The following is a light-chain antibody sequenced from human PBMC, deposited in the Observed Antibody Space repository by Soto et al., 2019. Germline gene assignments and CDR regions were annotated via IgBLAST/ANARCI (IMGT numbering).Light chain of an antibody. CDR1: QSLLHSNGYNY. Sequence: DIVMTQSPLSLPVTPGEPASISCRSVQSLLHSNGYNYLDWYLQKPGQSPQLLIYLGSNRSSGVPDRFSGSGSGTDFTLKISRVEDEDVGVYYCMQALQTPWTFGQGTKVDIK. V-gene: IGKV2-28*01. CDR2: LGS. J-gene: IGKJ1*01. CDR3: MQALQTPWT.